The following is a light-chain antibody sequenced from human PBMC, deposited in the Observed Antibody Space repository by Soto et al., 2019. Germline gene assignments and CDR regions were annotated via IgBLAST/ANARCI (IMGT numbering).Light chain of an antibody. CDR3: QQYNSYSPWT. CDR2: KAS. V-gene: IGKV1-5*03. CDR1: QSISSW. Sequence: DIQMTQSPSTPSASLGDRVTTTCRASQSISSWLAWYQQKPGKAPKLLIYKASGLESGVPSRFSGSGSGTEFTLTISSLQPDDFATYYCQQYNSYSPWTFGQGTRWIS. J-gene: IGKJ1*01.